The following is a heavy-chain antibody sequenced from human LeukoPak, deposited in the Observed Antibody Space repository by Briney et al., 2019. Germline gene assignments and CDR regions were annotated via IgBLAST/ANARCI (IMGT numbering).Heavy chain of an antibody. CDR3: ARDTTTGSSGWYGYFQH. Sequence: GGSLRLSCAASGFTFSSYWVSWVRQAPGKGLEWVANIKQDGNEKYYVDSVKGRFTISRDNAKNSLYLQMNSLRVEDTAVYYCARDTTTGSSGWYGYFQHWGQGTLVTVSS. CDR2: IKQDGNEK. V-gene: IGHV3-7*01. D-gene: IGHD6-19*01. J-gene: IGHJ1*01. CDR1: GFTFSSYW.